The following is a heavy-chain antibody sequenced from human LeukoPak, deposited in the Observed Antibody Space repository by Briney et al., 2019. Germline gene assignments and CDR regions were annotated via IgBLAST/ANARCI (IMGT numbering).Heavy chain of an antibody. CDR2: MNPNSGNT. CDR3: ARGGVYHDSSGYYPPPDI. J-gene: IGHJ3*02. V-gene: IGHV1-8*02. D-gene: IGHD3-22*01. CDR1: GGTFSSYA. Sequence: ASVKVSCKASGGTFSSYAISWVRQATGQGLEWMGWMNPNSGNTGYAQKFQGRVTMTRNTSISTAYMELSSLRSEDTAVYYCARGGVYHDSSGYYPPPDIWGQGTMVTVSS.